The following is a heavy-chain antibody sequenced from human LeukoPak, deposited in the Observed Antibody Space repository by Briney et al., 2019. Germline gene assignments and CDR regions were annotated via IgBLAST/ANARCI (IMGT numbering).Heavy chain of an antibody. D-gene: IGHD1-26*01. CDR3: ARDNSVGDTAWWFDP. CDR1: GYTFTNYY. CDR2: INPSGSST. J-gene: IGHJ5*02. V-gene: IGHV1-46*01. Sequence: ASVKVSCKASGYTFTNYYIHWVRQAPGQGLEWMGLINPSGSSTSYAQKFQGRLSLTRDMSTSTDYMELSSLRSEDTAVYYCARDNSVGDTAWWFDPWGQGTLVTVSS.